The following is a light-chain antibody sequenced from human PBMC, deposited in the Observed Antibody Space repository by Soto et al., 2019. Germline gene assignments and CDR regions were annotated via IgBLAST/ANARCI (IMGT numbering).Light chain of an antibody. J-gene: IGKJ1*01. Sequence: EIVMTQSPATLSVSPGERATLSCRASQSVSSNLAWYQQKRGQAPRLLIYGASTRATAIPARFSGSGSGTEYTLTISSLQSEDFAVYYCQQYNKWPVTFGQGPKVEI. CDR1: QSVSSN. CDR2: GAS. CDR3: QQYNKWPVT. V-gene: IGKV3-15*01.